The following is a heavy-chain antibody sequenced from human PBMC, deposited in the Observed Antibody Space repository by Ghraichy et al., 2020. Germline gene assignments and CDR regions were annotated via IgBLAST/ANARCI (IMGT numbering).Heavy chain of an antibody. CDR1: GFTFSNAW. J-gene: IGHJ4*02. V-gene: IGHV3-15*07. CDR2: IKSKTDGGTT. D-gene: IGHD3-3*01. CDR3: TTDRYDFWSGYYWEIVY. Sequence: GGSLRLSCAASGFTFSNAWMNWVRQAPGKGLEWVGRIKSKTDGGTTDYAAPVKGRFTISRDDSKNTLYLQMNSLKTEDTAVYYCTTDRYDFWSGYYWEIVYWGQGTLVTVSS.